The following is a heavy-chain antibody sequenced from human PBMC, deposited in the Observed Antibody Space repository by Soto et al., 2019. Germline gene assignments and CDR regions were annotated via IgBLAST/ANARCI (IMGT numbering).Heavy chain of an antibody. CDR1: GCTFSVYD. CDR2: ISSNSDYI. Sequence: EVQLVESGGGLVKPGGSLRLSCEASGCTFSVYDMIWVRQDPGKGLEWVSSISSNSDYIYYEDSLKGRFTVSIDNAKNSLSVEMNSLRAEDTAVYYCARYLSGTYIPFDYWGQGTLVTVSS. CDR3: ARYLSGTYIPFDY. J-gene: IGHJ3*01. V-gene: IGHV3-21*01. D-gene: IGHD3-3*02.